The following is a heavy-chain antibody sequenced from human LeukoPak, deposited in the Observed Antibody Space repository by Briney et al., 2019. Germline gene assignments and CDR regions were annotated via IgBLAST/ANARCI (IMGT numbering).Heavy chain of an antibody. CDR3: ARGPRLERHGMDV. D-gene: IGHD1-1*01. Sequence: GGSLRLSCAASGFTVSRNYMSWVRQAPGKGLEWVSVISSGDTTYYADSVKGRFTISRDSSKNTLYLQMNSLRAEDTAVYFCARGPRLERHGMDVWGQGTTVTVSS. V-gene: IGHV3-66*01. J-gene: IGHJ6*02. CDR1: GFTVSRNY. CDR2: ISSGDTT.